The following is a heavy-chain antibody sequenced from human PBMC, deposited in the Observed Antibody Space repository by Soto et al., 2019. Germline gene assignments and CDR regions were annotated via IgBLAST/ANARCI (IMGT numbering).Heavy chain of an antibody. CDR1: GFTFGRYA. D-gene: IGHD1-7*01. CDR3: VKEGTGTTSAVFDY. Sequence: EVQLLESGGGLVQPGGSLRLSCVVSGFTFGRYAMSWVRQAPGKGLEWVSAISGGGSDSYYADSVKGRFTISRDDSKNTLFLQVNSLRAEDTAVYFCVKEGTGTTSAVFDYWGQGTLVTVSS. V-gene: IGHV3-23*01. CDR2: ISGGGSDS. J-gene: IGHJ4*02.